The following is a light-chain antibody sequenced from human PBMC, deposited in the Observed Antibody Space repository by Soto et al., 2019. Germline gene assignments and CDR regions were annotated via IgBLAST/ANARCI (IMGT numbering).Light chain of an antibody. CDR1: QSVSNNY. V-gene: IGKV3-20*01. J-gene: IGKJ1*01. CDR2: GAS. Sequence: IVLSQSPGTLSLSPGERATPSRRASQSVSNNYLAWYQQKPGQAPRLLIYGASNRATGIPDRFSGSGSGTDFTLTISRLEPEDFAVYYCQQYGSSGTFGQGTKVDIK. CDR3: QQYGSSGT.